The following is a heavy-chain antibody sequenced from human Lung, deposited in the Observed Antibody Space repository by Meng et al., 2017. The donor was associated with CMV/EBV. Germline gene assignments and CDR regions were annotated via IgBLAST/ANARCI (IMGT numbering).Heavy chain of an antibody. CDR3: ARLWGVFDWNFDGFDI. CDR1: GYSITTYW. CDR2: IYPGDDDT. J-gene: IGHJ3*02. Sequence: GEXXKISCQGSGYSITTYWIAWVRQMPGKGLEWVGSIYPGDDDTRYSPSLQGQVTISADASITAAYLQWNSLKASDTAMYYCARLWGVFDWNFDGFDIWGQGXMVTVSS. D-gene: IGHD1-7*01. V-gene: IGHV5-51*01.